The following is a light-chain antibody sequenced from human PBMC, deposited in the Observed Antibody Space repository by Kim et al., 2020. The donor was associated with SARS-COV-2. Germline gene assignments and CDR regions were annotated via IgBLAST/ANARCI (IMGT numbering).Light chain of an antibody. CDR1: FTYLGIYSY. J-gene: IGLJ2*01. Sequence: PGLSVTISCTGTFTYLGIYSYVSWYQQYQVKAPKLIMYDVTKRPSGVPGPFSSSKSDDAASLTISGLQADDEAEYYCCSYARTSVIFGGGTKVTVL. CDR2: DVT. V-gene: IGLV2-11*01. CDR3: CSYARTSVI.